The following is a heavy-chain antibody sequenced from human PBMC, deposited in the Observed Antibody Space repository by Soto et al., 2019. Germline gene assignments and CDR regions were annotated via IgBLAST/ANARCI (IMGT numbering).Heavy chain of an antibody. V-gene: IGHV4-39*02. CDR2: IFYSGST. J-gene: IGHJ4*02. D-gene: IGHD6-13*01. CDR1: GGSLSSGGYY. Sequence: PSETLSLTCSVSGGSLSSGGYYWTWIRQRPGEGLEWIGYIFYSGSTYYNPSLKSRVTISVDTSKNHFSLKLTSVTAADTAVYYCARPGGSGWFYFDSWGQGLQVTVSS. CDR3: ARPGGSGWFYFDS.